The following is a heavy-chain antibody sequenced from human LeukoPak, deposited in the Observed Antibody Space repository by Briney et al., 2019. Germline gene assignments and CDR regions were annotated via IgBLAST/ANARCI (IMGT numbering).Heavy chain of an antibody. D-gene: IGHD6-19*01. CDR1: GGSISSGGYY. CDR2: IYYSGST. CDR3: AVLAVAGTDYFDY. Sequence: SETLSLTCTVSGGSISSGGYYWSWIRQHPGKGLEWIGYIYYSGSTYYNPSLKSRVTISVDTSKNQFSLKLSSVTAADTAVYYCAVLAVAGTDYFDYWGQGTLVTVSS. J-gene: IGHJ4*02. V-gene: IGHV4-31*03.